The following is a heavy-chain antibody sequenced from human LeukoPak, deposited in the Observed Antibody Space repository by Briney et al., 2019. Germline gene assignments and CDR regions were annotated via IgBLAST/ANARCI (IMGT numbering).Heavy chain of an antibody. V-gene: IGHV1-69*01. CDR1: GGTFSSYA. Sequence: SVKVSCKASGGTFSSYAISWVRQAPGQGLEWMGGIIPIFGTANYAQKFQGRVTITADESTSTAYMELSSLRSEDTAVYYCARDGDLLWFGAHAAFDIWGQGTMVTVSS. CDR3: ARDGDLLWFGAHAAFDI. J-gene: IGHJ3*02. CDR2: IIPIFGTA. D-gene: IGHD3-10*01.